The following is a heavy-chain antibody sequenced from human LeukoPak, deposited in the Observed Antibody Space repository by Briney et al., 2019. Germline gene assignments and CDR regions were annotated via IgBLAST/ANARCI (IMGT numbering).Heavy chain of an antibody. CDR3: VRAPVALYYYYGMDV. V-gene: IGHV3-66*01. CDR2: IYSGGST. CDR1: GFTVSSNY. Sequence: PGGSLRLSCAASGFTVSSNYMSWVRQAPGKGLEWVSVIYSGGSTYYADSVKGRFTISRDNSKNTLYLQMNSLRAEDTAVYYCVRAPVALYYYYGMDVWGQGTTVTVSS. J-gene: IGHJ6*02. D-gene: IGHD6-19*01.